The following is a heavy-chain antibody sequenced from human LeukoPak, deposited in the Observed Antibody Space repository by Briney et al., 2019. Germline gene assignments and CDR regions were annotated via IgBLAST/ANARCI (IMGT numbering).Heavy chain of an antibody. CDR3: ARDLVLVYGELGY. Sequence: GPVKVSCKASGYTFTSYYMHWVRQAPGQGLEWMGIINPSGGSTSYAQKFQGRVTMTRDMSTSTVYMELSSLRSEDTAVYYCARDLVLVYGELGYWGQGTLVTVSS. CDR2: INPSGGST. V-gene: IGHV1-46*01. J-gene: IGHJ4*02. CDR1: GYTFTSYY. D-gene: IGHD4-17*01.